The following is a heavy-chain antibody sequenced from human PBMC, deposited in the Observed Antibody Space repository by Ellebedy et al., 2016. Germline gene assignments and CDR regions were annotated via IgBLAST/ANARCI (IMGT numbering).Heavy chain of an antibody. V-gene: IGHV1-2*02. J-gene: IGHJ6*02. CDR2: INPNGGI. D-gene: IGHD5-12*01. CDR3: ARWDSGFLSGVYYNYGMDV. Sequence: ASVKVSCXASGYSFTGYYMHWVRQAPGQGLEWMGWINPNGGIKYAEKFQGRVTMTRDTSTNTAYMELSSLRSEDTAVYYCARWDSGFLSGVYYNYGMDVWGQGTTVTVSS. CDR1: GYSFTGYY.